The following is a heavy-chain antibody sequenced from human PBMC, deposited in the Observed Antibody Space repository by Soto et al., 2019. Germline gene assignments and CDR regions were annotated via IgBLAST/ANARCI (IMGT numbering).Heavy chain of an antibody. CDR2: ISGDNGNT. D-gene: IGHD2-15*01. CDR1: AYTFTNYA. CDR3: ATGILGYCSGGSCYSDS. V-gene: IGHV1-18*01. Sequence: QVQLVQSGAEVKKPGASVRVSCQTSAYTFTNYAVSWVRQAPGQGLEWVGWISGDNGNTNYAQKFQGTVTMCTDTSTRKAEMERRSLRSDDTAVYYCATGILGYCSGGSCYSDSWGQGTLVTVSS. J-gene: IGHJ4*02.